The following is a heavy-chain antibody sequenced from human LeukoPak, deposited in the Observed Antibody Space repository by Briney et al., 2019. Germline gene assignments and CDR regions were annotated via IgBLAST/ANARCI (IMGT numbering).Heavy chain of an antibody. Sequence: GESLKISCKGSGYSFTSYWIGWVRQMPGKGLEWMGIIYPGDSDTRYSPSFQGQVTISADKSISTAYLQWSSLKASDTAMYYCARPLRDGRINWYFDLWGRGTLVTVSS. CDR1: GYSFTSYW. CDR2: IYPGDSDT. D-gene: IGHD5-24*01. CDR3: ARPLRDGRINWYFDL. J-gene: IGHJ2*01. V-gene: IGHV5-51*01.